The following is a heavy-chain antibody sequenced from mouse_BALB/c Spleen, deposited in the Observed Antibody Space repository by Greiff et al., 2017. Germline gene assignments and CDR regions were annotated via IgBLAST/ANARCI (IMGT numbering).Heavy chain of an antibody. D-gene: IGHD2-2*01. CDR3: ASYGYDGAWFAY. J-gene: IGHJ3*01. CDR2: ILPGSGST. V-gene: IGHV1-9*01. Sequence: VKLMESGAELMKPGASVKISCKATGYTFSSYWLEWVKQRPGHGLEWIGEILPGSGSTNYNEKFKGKATFTADTSSNTAYMQLSSLTSEDSAVYYCASYGYDGAWFAYWGQGTLVTVSA. CDR1: GYTFSSYW.